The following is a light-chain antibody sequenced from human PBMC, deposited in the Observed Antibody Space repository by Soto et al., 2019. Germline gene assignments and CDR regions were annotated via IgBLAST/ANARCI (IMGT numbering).Light chain of an antibody. CDR3: QQYNIWPLWT. CDR1: ESVTSS. J-gene: IGKJ1*01. V-gene: IGKV3-15*01. Sequence: EIVMTQSPATLSVSPGDRATLSCRASESVTSSLAWYQQKPGQPPRLLIYAASTRATDVPARFSGGGSETEFTLTISSLQPEDFAVYFCQQYNIWPLWTFGQGTKVEIK. CDR2: AAS.